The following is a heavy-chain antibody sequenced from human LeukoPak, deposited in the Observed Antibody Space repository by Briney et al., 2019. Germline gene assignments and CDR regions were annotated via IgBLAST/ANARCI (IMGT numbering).Heavy chain of an antibody. CDR1: GYTFTSYG. CDR3: ARDQGRRTFDY. J-gene: IGHJ4*02. V-gene: IGHV1-18*01. CDR2: ISAYNRNT. Sequence: EASVKVSFNASGYTFTSYGISWVRQAPGHGLKWMGWISAYNRNTNYAHKLQGRVTMTPDTSTSTAYMELRSLRSDDTAVYYCARDQGRRTFDYWGQGTLVTVSS.